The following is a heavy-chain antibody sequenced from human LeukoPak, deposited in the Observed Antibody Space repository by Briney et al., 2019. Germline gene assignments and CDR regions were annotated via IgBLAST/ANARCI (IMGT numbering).Heavy chain of an antibody. Sequence: GGSLRLSCAASGFTFSSYAMSGVRQAPGKGLDWVSAISGSGGSTYYADSVKGRFTISTNNSKNTLYRQMNGLSDEDTAVYYCAADVPPTWGKGTLVTVSS. CDR3: AADVPPT. CDR1: GFTFSSYA. J-gene: IGHJ5*02. V-gene: IGHV3-23*01. CDR2: ISGSGGST.